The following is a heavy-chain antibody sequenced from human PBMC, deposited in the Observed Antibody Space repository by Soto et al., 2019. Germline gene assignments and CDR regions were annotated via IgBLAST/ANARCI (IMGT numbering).Heavy chain of an antibody. Sequence: QVQLQQWGAGLLKPSETLSLTCAVYGGSFSGYYWSWIRQPPGKGLEWIGEINHSGSTNYNPSLKRRVTISVDTSKNQFSLKLSSVTAADTAVYYCARGRNLPKLAPDDWGQGTLVTVSS. CDR1: GGSFSGYY. D-gene: IGHD1-7*01. CDR3: ARGRNLPKLAPDD. J-gene: IGHJ4*02. V-gene: IGHV4-34*01. CDR2: INHSGST.